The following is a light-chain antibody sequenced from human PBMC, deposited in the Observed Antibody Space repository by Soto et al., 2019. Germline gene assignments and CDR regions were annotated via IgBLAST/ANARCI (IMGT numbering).Light chain of an antibody. CDR2: EVS. CDR3: SSYAGSNNLL. CDR1: SSDVGGYSY. J-gene: IGLJ2*01. V-gene: IGLV2-8*01. Sequence: QSVLTQPPSASGSPGQSVTISCTGTSSDVGGYSYGSWYQQHPGKAPKLIIYEVSKRPSGVPDRFSGSKSGNTASLTVSGLQAEDEADYYCSSYAGSNNLLFGGGTQLTVL.